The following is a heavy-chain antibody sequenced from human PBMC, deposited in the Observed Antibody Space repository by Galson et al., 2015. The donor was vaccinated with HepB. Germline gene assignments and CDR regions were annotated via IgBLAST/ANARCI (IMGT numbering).Heavy chain of an antibody. CDR1: GFTFGDYY. CDR3: AREGYGTAYFDC. Sequence: SLRLSCAASGFTFGDYYMSSIRQAPGEGLEWISDITFGGGSLHYADSVKGRFTISRDNAKNSLYLQMNSLRAEDAAVYYCAREGYGTAYFDCWGQGTLVTVSS. J-gene: IGHJ4*02. D-gene: IGHD5-12*01. CDR2: ITFGGGSL. V-gene: IGHV3-11*01.